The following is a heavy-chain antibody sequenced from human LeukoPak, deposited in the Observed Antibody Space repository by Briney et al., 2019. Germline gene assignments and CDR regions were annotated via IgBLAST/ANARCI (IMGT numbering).Heavy chain of an antibody. V-gene: IGHV3-48*03. Sequence: QTGGSLRLSCAASGFRFSSYEMNWVRQAPGKGLEWVSHISGSASTTYYADSVKGRFTISRDNAKNSLYLQMNSLRAEDTAIYYCARDASYHYSSGSYDDYWGQGTLVTVSS. CDR1: GFRFSSYE. J-gene: IGHJ4*02. CDR3: ARDASYHYSSGSYDDY. D-gene: IGHD3-10*01. CDR2: ISGSASTT.